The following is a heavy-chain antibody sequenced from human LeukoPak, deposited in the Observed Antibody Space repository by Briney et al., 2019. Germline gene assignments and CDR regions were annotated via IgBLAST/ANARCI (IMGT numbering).Heavy chain of an antibody. CDR2: TNHSGST. D-gene: IGHD5-12*01. V-gene: IGHV4-34*01. J-gene: IGHJ4*02. Sequence: PSETLSLTCAVYGGSFSGYYWSWIRQPPGKGLEWIGETNHSGSTNYNPSLKSRVTISVDTSKNQFSLKLSSVTAADTAVYYCARGYGEYSGYDYVYYFDYWGQGTLVTVSS. CDR3: ARGYGEYSGYDYVYYFDY. CDR1: GGSFSGYY.